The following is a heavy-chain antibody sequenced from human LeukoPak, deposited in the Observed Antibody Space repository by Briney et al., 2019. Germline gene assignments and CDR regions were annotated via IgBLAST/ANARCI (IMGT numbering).Heavy chain of an antibody. CDR3: ARVNRITMIVDY. D-gene: IGHD3-22*01. CDR1: GFTFSSYW. V-gene: IGHV3-74*01. Sequence: PGGSLRLSCAASGFTFSSYWMHWVRQAPGKGLVWVSRINSDGSSTSYADSVKGRLTISRDNAKNTLYLQMNSLRAEDTAVYYCARVNRITMIVDYWGQGTLVTVSS. CDR2: INSDGSST. J-gene: IGHJ4*02.